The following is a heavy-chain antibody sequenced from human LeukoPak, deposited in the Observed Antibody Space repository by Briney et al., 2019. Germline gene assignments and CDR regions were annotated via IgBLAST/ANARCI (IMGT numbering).Heavy chain of an antibody. D-gene: IGHD2-21*01. V-gene: IGHV3-11*05. J-gene: IGHJ4*02. CDR2: IISSSIYT. Sequence: GGSLRLSCAASGFALSAYYMSWIRQAPGEGLGWVSYIISSSIYTNSADSVKGRFTISRDNAKNSQYLQMNSLKTEDTAVYYCARDRDYYFDYWGQGTLVTVSS. CDR1: GFALSAYY. CDR3: ARDRDYYFDY.